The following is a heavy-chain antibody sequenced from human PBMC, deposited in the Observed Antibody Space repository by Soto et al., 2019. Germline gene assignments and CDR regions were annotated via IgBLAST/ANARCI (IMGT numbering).Heavy chain of an antibody. V-gene: IGHV1-46*01. Sequence: ASVKVSCKASGYTFTSYYMHWVRQAPGQGLEWMGIINPSGGSTSYAQKFQGRVTMTRDTSTSTVYMELSSLRSEDTAVYYCARGPDARAYYYYYGMDVWGQGTTVTVSS. CDR1: GYTFTSYY. CDR2: INPSGGST. CDR3: ARGPDARAYYYYYGMDV. J-gene: IGHJ6*02.